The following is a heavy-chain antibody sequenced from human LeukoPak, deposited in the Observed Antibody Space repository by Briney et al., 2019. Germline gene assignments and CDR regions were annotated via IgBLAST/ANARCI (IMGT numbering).Heavy chain of an antibody. J-gene: IGHJ4*02. Sequence: PGGSLRLSCAASGFTFSSYAMHWVRQAPGKGLEWVAVISYDGSNKYYADSVKGRFTISRDNSKNTLYLQMNSLRAEDTAVYYCAKDQVRYSSGWEQYFDYWGQGTLVTVSS. CDR2: ISYDGSNK. CDR1: GFTFSSYA. D-gene: IGHD6-19*01. CDR3: AKDQVRYSSGWEQYFDY. V-gene: IGHV3-30-3*01.